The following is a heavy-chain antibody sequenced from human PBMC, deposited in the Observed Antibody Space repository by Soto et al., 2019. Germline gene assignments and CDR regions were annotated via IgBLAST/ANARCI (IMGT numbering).Heavy chain of an antibody. CDR2: IIPIFGTA. CDR1: GGTFSSYA. J-gene: IGHJ6*02. Sequence: SVKVSCKASGGTFSSYAISWVRQAPGQGLEWMGGIIPIFGTANYAQKFQGRVTITADESTSTAYMELSSLRSEDTAVYYCARAGGSSWDYYYYGMDVWGQGTMVTVSS. CDR3: ARAGGSSWDYYYYGMDV. V-gene: IGHV1-69*13. D-gene: IGHD6-13*01.